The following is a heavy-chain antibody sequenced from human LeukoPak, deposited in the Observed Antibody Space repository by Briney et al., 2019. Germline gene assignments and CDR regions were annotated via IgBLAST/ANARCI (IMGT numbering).Heavy chain of an antibody. J-gene: IGHJ6*03. Sequence: SETLSLTCAVYGGSFSGYYWSWIRQPPGKGLEWIGEINHSGSTNYNPSLKSRVTISVDTSKNQFSLKLSSVTAADTAVYYCARLVVPAATYYHYYMDVWGKGTTVTVSS. CDR1: GGSFSGYY. CDR3: ARLVVPAATYYHYYMDV. V-gene: IGHV4-34*01. D-gene: IGHD2-2*01. CDR2: INHSGST.